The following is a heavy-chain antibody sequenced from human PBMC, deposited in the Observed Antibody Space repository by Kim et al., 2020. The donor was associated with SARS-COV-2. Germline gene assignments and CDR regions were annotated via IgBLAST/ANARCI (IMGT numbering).Heavy chain of an antibody. Sequence: SETLSLTCAVYGGSFSGYYWSWIRQPPGKGLEWIGEINHIGSTNYNPSLKSRVTISVDTSKNQFSLKLSSVTAADTAVYYCARGTRQWLVRGPYYYYMDVWGKGTTVTVSS. J-gene: IGHJ6*03. CDR3: ARGTRQWLVRGPYYYYMDV. CDR2: INHIGST. V-gene: IGHV4-34*01. D-gene: IGHD6-19*01. CDR1: GGSFSGYY.